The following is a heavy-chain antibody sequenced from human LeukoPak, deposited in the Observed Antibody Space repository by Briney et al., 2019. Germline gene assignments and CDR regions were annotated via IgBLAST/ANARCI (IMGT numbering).Heavy chain of an antibody. CDR1: GFTFDDYA. CDR3: AEASYGTMTTVTIDY. D-gene: IGHD4-11*01. V-gene: IGHV3-9*01. CDR2: ISWNSGSI. J-gene: IGHJ4*02. Sequence: GRSLRLSCAASGFTFDDYAMHWVRQAPGKGLEWVSGISWNSGSIGYADSVKGRFTISRDNAKNSLYLQMNSLRAEDTALYYCAEASYGTMTTVTIDYWGQGTLVTVSS.